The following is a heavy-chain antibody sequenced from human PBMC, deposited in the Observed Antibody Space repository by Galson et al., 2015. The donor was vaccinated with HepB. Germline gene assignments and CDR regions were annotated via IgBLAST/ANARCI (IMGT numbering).Heavy chain of an antibody. Sequence: CAISGDSVSSNSAAWNWIRQSPSRGLEWLGGTYYRSKWYNDYAVSVKSRITINPDTSKNQFSLQLNSVTPEDTAVYYCARQHDYGGNSGAFDIWGQGTMVTVSS. CDR1: GDSVSSNSAA. J-gene: IGHJ3*02. V-gene: IGHV6-1*01. CDR2: TYYRSKWYN. D-gene: IGHD4-23*01. CDR3: ARQHDYGGNSGAFDI.